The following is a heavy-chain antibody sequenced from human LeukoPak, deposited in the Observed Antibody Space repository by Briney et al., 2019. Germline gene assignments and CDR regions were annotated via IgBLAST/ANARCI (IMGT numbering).Heavy chain of an antibody. V-gene: IGHV3-21*01. CDR2: ISSSSSYI. CDR1: GFTFSSYS. Sequence: GGSLRLSCAASGFTFSSYSMNWVRQAPGKGLEWVSSISSSSSYIYYADSVKGRFTISRDNAKNSLYLQMNSLRAEDTAVYYCARDRYYDFWSGFPFDYWGQGTLVTVSS. J-gene: IGHJ4*02. CDR3: ARDRYYDFWSGFPFDY. D-gene: IGHD3-3*01.